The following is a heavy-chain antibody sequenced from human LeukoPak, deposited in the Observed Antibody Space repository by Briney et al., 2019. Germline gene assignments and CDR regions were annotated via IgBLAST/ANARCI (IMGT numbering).Heavy chain of an antibody. CDR1: GGSISSYY. CDR3: ARHSAGDGPFDP. CDR2: IYYSGST. D-gene: IGHD5-24*01. J-gene: IGHJ5*02. Sequence: PSETPSLTCTVSGGSISSYYWSWIRQPPGKGLEWIGYIYYSGSTNYNPSLKSRVTISVGTSKKQFSLKLSSVTAADTSVYYCARHSAGDGPFDPWGQGTLVTISS. V-gene: IGHV4-59*08.